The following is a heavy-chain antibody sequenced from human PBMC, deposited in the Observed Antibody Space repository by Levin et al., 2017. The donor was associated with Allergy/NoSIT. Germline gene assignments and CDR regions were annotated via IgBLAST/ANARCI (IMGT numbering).Heavy chain of an antibody. V-gene: IGHV3-15*07. D-gene: IGHD3-16*02. CDR1: GFTFSNTW. CDR2: IKSETDGGAT. J-gene: IGHJ4*02. CDR3: SLQYLDY. Sequence: GGSLRLSCAASGFTFSNTWMNWVRQAPGKGLEWVGRIKSETDGGATDYAAHVKGRFTISRDDSRNTLYLEMNSLRTEDTAVYYCSLQYLDYWGQGTLVSVSS.